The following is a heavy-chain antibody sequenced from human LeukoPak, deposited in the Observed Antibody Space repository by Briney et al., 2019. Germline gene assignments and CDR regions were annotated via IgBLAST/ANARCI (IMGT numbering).Heavy chain of an antibody. CDR2: TNTGNGNT. Sequence: ASVKVSCKASGYTFTTYALHWVRQAPGQGLEWMGWTNTGNGNTKYSQTFQGRVTITRDTSASTAYMELSSLRFDDTAVYYCAKVESSSSFDYWGQGTLVTVSS. V-gene: IGHV1-3*04. D-gene: IGHD6-6*01. CDR3: AKVESSSSFDY. J-gene: IGHJ4*02. CDR1: GYTFTTYA.